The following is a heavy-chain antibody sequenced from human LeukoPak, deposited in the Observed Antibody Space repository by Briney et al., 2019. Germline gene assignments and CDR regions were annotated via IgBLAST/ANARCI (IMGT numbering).Heavy chain of an antibody. CDR2: IYYSGST. J-gene: IGHJ4*02. Sequence: SETLSLTCTVSGGSISSSSYYWGWMRQPPGKGLEWIGSIYYSGSTYYIPSLKSRVTISVDTSKNQFSLKLSSVTAADTAVYYCARGEYSGSYYFYYWGQGTLVTVSS. V-gene: IGHV4-39*01. D-gene: IGHD1-26*01. CDR3: ARGEYSGSYYFYY. CDR1: GGSISSSSYY.